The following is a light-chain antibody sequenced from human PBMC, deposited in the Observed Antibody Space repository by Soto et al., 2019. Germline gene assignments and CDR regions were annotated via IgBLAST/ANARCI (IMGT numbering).Light chain of an antibody. J-gene: IGKJ2*01. Sequence: EVVMTQSPLSLPVTLGQPASISCRSSQSLVYRDGNTYLNWFRQRPGQSPRRLIYKGSDWDSVVPDRFSGSGSGTDFTLKISRVEAEDVEIYYCMQASHWPYTFCQGTQLAI. V-gene: IGKV2D-30*01. CDR3: MQASHWPYT. CDR1: QSLVYRDGNTY. CDR2: KGS.